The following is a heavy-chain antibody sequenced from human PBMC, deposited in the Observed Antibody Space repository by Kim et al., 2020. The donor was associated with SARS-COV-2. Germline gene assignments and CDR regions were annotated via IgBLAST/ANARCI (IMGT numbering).Heavy chain of an antibody. CDR1: GGSFSGYY. V-gene: IGHV4-34*01. D-gene: IGHD6-13*01. CDR3: ARARVGEIGEAAAGQVQGFDP. J-gene: IGHJ5*02. Sequence: SETLSLTCAVYGGSFSGYYWSWIRQPPGKGLEWIGEINHSGSTNYNPSLKSRVTISVDTSKNQFSLKLSSVTAADTAVYYCARARVGEIGEAAAGQVQGFDPWGQGTLVTVSS. CDR2: INHSGST.